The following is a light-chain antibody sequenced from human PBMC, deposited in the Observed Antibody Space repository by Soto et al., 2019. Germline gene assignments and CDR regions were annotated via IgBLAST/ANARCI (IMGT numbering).Light chain of an antibody. V-gene: IGLV2-14*01. J-gene: IGLJ1*01. CDR1: SSDVGGYHY. CDR2: DVS. Sequence: QSALTQPASVSGSPGQSITISCTGTSSDVGGYHYVSWYQQHPGKAPKLMIYDVSNRPSGVSNRFSGSKSGNTASLTISGLQAEDEADYYCSSYTSSSTLHYVFGTGTKLTVL. CDR3: SSYTSSSTLHYV.